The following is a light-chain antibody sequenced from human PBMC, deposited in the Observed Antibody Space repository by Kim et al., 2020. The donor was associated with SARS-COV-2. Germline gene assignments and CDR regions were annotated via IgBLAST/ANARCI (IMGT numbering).Light chain of an antibody. CDR2: EAS. CDR3: QQRSNWPPSLT. Sequence: EVVLTQSPATLSLSPGETATLSCRASQSVSSSLAWYQQKPGQAPRLLIYEASNRATGIPARFSGSGSGTDFTLTISSLEAEDFAVYYCQQRSNWPPSLTFGGGTKVEIK. J-gene: IGKJ4*01. V-gene: IGKV3-11*01. CDR1: QSVSSS.